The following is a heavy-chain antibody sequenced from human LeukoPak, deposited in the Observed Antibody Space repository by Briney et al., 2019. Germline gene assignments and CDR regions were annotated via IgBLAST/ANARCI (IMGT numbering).Heavy chain of an antibody. CDR1: GFTFSSYG. Sequence: GGSLRLSCAASGFTFSSYGMSWVRQAPGKGLEWVSAISATGGTTYYADSVKGRFTISRDNSKNTLYLQMDSLRAEDTAIYYCAKNGDRGAYCSGGSCYPYYYYYIDVWGKGTTVTISS. D-gene: IGHD2-15*01. CDR3: AKNGDRGAYCSGGSCYPYYYYYIDV. V-gene: IGHV3-23*01. CDR2: ISATGGTT. J-gene: IGHJ6*03.